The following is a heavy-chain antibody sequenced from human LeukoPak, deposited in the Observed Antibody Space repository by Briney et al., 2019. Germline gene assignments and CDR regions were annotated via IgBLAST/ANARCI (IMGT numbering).Heavy chain of an antibody. V-gene: IGHV3-20*04. D-gene: IGHD4-17*01. CDR3: ARATSQGYGDLPDY. Sequence: PAGSLRLSCAASGFTFDDYGMSWVRQAPGKGLEWVSGTNWNGGSTGYADSVEGRFTISRDNAKNSLYLQMNSLRAEDTALYYCARATSQGYGDLPDYWGQGTLVTVSS. CDR1: GFTFDDYG. J-gene: IGHJ4*02. CDR2: TNWNGGST.